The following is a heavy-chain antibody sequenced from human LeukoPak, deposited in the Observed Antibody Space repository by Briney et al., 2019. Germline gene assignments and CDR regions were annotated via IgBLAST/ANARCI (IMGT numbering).Heavy chain of an antibody. CDR1: GGSISSSSYY. Sequence: PSETLSLTCTVSGGSISSSSYYWGWIRQPPGKGLEWIGSIYYSGSTCYNPSLKSRVTISVDTSKNQFYLKLSSVTAADTAVYYCARHVEYSSSWYPDYYYYYYMDVWGKGTTVTVSS. CDR2: IYYSGST. D-gene: IGHD6-13*01. CDR3: ARHVEYSSSWYPDYYYYYYMDV. J-gene: IGHJ6*03. V-gene: IGHV4-39*01.